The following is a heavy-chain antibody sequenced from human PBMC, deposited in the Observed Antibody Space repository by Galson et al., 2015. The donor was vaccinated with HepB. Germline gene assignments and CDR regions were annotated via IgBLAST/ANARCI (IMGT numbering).Heavy chain of an antibody. V-gene: IGHV1-2*04. Sequence: SVKVSCKASGYTFTGYYMHWVRQAPGQGLEWMGWINPNSGGTNYAQKFQGWVTMTRDTSISTAYMELSRLRSDDTAVYYCARGQGPYKGRGGSYGMDVWGQGTTVTVSS. CDR1: GYTFTGYY. J-gene: IGHJ6*02. CDR3: ARGQGPYKGRGGSYGMDV. CDR2: INPNSGGT. D-gene: IGHD1-14*01.